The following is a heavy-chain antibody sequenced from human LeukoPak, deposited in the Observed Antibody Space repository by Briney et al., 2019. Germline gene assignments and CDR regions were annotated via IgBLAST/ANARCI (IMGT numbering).Heavy chain of an antibody. V-gene: IGHV3-23*01. CDR3: VRGGYRAYYVDY. J-gene: IGHJ4*02. D-gene: IGHD5-12*01. CDR1: EFTFRNFA. Sequence: PGGSLRLSCAASEFTFRNFALTWVRQAPGKGLEWVSSISATSVDIFYADSVQGRFTISRDNAKNTVHLQMNSLRAEDTAVYYCVRGGYRAYYVDYWGQGTLVTVSS. CDR2: ISATSVDI.